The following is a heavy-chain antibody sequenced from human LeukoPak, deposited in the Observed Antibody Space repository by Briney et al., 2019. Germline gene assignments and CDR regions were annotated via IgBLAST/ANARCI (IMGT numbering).Heavy chain of an antibody. V-gene: IGHV3-73*01. CDR2: VGNKASSYAT. J-gene: IGHJ4*02. Sequence: GGSLKLSCAASGFTFSGSTMHWVRQASGKGLEWVGRVGNKASSYATAYAASVKGRFIISRDDSKNTAYLQMNSLKTEDTAVYYCTRSLNWIHEYWGQGTLVTVSS. CDR3: TRSLNWIHEY. CDR1: GFTFSGST. D-gene: IGHD1-20*01.